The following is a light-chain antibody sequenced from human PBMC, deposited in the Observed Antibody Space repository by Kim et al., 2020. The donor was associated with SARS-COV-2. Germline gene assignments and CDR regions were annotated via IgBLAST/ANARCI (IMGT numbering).Light chain of an antibody. Sequence: SYELTQPPSVSVSPGQTARITCSGDALPNQYAYWYQKKPGQAPVLIISKDSARPSGIPERFSGSSSGTTVTLTISGVQAEDEADYYCQSADTSGTYEVFGGGTQLTVL. V-gene: IGLV3-25*03. CDR1: ALPNQY. J-gene: IGLJ3*02. CDR3: QSADTSGTYEV. CDR2: KDS.